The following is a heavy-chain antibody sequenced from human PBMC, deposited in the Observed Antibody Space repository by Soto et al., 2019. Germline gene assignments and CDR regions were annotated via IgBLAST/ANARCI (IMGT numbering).Heavy chain of an antibody. D-gene: IGHD1-7*01. V-gene: IGHV3-33*01. CDR2: IWHDGNDR. CDR1: GFPFSAFA. CDR3: AGVNWNYGPPDY. J-gene: IGHJ4*02. Sequence: QVRLVESGGGVVQPGRSLRLSCAASGFPFSAFAMHWVRQAPGKGLAWVALIWHDGNDRSYTDSVKGRFTISRDNSKNTVYLQMSDLRADDTAVYYCAGVNWNYGPPDYWGQGTLVTVSS.